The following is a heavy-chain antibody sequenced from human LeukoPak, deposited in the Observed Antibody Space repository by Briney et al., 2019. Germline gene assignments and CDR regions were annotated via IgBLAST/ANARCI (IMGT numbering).Heavy chain of an antibody. CDR2: ISSSSSYI. J-gene: IGHJ6*03. Sequence: PGGSLRLSCAASGFTFSSYSMNWARQAPGKGLEWVSSISSSSSYIYYADSVKGRFTISRDNAKNSLYLQMNSLRAEDTAVYYCARVNYYYYYYYMDVWGKGTTVTVSS. CDR3: ARVNYYYYYYYMDV. V-gene: IGHV3-21*01. CDR1: GFTFSSYS. D-gene: IGHD1-7*01.